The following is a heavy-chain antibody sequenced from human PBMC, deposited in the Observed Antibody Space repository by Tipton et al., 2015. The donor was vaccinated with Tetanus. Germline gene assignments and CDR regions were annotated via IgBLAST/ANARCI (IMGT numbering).Heavy chain of an antibody. V-gene: IGHV5-51*01. CDR1: GYRFSSYW. D-gene: IGHD3-9*01. J-gene: IGHJ4*02. CDR2: IYPGASDT. CDR3: AKGAPGNFDS. Sequence: QSGAEVKEAGESLRISCKASGYRFSSYWIAWVRQMPGKGLEGVGLIYPGASDTKISPSFRGQVTFSVDKSITTAYLQWSSLKASDTARYYCAKGAPGNFDSWGQGTQVIVSS.